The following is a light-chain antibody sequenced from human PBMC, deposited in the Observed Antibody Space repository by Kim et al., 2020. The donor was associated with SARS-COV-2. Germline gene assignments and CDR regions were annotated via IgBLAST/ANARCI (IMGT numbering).Light chain of an antibody. Sequence: QTITIPCTGSSDDLGGYDHVSWYQQCPGKAPKLIIYEVTRRPSGVSNRFSGSKSGNTASLTITGLQAEDEADYYCCSYAGFITLYVFGTGTKVTVL. J-gene: IGLJ1*01. CDR3: CSYAGFITLYV. CDR1: SDDLGGYDH. V-gene: IGLV2-23*02. CDR2: EVT.